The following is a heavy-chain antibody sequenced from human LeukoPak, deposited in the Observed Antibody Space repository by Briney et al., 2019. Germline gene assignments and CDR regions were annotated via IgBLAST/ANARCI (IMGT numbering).Heavy chain of an antibody. CDR1: GFTFSHYE. Sequence: GGSLRLSCAASGFTFSHYEMSWVRQAPGKGLEWISHISNFGDIIHYADSVEGRFTISRDNAKNSLYLQMNSLRAEDTAVYYCARNSGSQDYWGQGTLVTVSS. V-gene: IGHV3-48*03. J-gene: IGHJ4*02. CDR2: ISNFGDII. D-gene: IGHD1-26*01. CDR3: ARNSGSQDY.